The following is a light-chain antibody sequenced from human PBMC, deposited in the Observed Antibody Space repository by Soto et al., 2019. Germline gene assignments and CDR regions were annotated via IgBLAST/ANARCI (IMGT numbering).Light chain of an antibody. CDR2: DAS. Sequence: IVLTQSPATLSLSPGERATLSCRASESVGNYLAWYQEKPGQAPRLLIYDASHRATGIPPRFSGSGSGTAFTLTISSLEPEDFAVYYWQQRSSWPPPTFGGGTKVEI. CDR1: ESVGNY. J-gene: IGKJ4*01. CDR3: QQRSSWPPPT. V-gene: IGKV3-11*01.